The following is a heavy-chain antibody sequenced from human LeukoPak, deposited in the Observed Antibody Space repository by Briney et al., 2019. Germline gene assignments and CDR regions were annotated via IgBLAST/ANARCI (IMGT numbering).Heavy chain of an antibody. D-gene: IGHD3-22*01. CDR2: IKQDGSEK. CDR3: ARDRHYYDSSGYYNYYYYYMDV. Sequence: PGGSLRLSCAASGFTFSSYWMSWVCQAPGKGLEWVANIKQDGSEKYYVDSVKGRFTISRDNAKNSLYLQMNSLRAEDTAVYYCARDRHYYDSSGYYNYYYYYMDVWGKGTTVTISS. V-gene: IGHV3-7*01. CDR1: GFTFSSYW. J-gene: IGHJ6*03.